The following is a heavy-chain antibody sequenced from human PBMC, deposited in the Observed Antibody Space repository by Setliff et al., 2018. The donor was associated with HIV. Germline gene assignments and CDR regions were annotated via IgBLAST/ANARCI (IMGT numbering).Heavy chain of an antibody. J-gene: IGHJ4*02. CDR3: AGVGITRTTLHPY. CDR1: GVPFSSYV. CDR2: MSTGGDIK. D-gene: IGHD1-7*01. Sequence: GGSLRLSCADTGVPFSSYVLHGVRQAPGKGLEWVAVMSTGGDIKIYSDSVQGRLTISRDNAKNSLYSQMHTLRAEDTAVYYCAGVGITRTTLHPYWGQGTLVTVSS. V-gene: IGHV3-30-3*01.